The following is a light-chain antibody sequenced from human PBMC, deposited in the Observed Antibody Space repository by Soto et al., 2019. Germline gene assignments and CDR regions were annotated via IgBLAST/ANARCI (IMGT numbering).Light chain of an antibody. CDR2: EVT. CDR1: NHDVGYYFL. CDR3: FSYAGRYTGLYV. V-gene: IGLV2-23*02. Sequence: QSALTQPASVSGSHAQSIPISCTGTNHDVGYYFLVSWYQHHPGRAPKLIMYEVTKRPLWISNPFSGSKSGNTASLTISGLKAEDEAHYYCFSYAGRYTGLYVFGNGTKLTVL. J-gene: IGLJ1*01.